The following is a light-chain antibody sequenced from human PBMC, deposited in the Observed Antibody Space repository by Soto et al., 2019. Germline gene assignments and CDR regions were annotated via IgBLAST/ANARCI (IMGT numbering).Light chain of an antibody. CDR3: QQSYSTPQP. CDR1: QSISSY. Sequence: DIQVTQSPSSLSASVGDRVSITCRASQSISSYLNWYQQKPGKAPKLLIYAASSLQSGVPSRFSGSGSGTDFTLTISSLQPEDFATYYCQQSYSTPQPFGQGTKVDIK. CDR2: AAS. V-gene: IGKV1-39*01. J-gene: IGKJ1*01.